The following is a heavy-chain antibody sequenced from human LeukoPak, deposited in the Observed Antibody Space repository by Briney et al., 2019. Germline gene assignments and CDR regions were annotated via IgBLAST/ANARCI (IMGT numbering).Heavy chain of an antibody. Sequence: PGGSLRLSCAASGFTFSSYGMHWVRQAPGKGLEWVTVISYDGSNKYYADSVKGRFTISRDNSKNTLYLQMNSLRAEDTAVYYCARSDYDSSGILDYWGQGTLVTVSS. CDR1: GFTFSSYG. CDR3: ARSDYDSSGILDY. D-gene: IGHD3-22*01. CDR2: ISYDGSNK. J-gene: IGHJ4*02. V-gene: IGHV3-30*03.